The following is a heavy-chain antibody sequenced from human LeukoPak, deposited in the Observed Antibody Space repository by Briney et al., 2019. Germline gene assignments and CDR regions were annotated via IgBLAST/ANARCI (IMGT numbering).Heavy chain of an antibody. Sequence: SGPTLLNPTRTVTLTFSLSVVALPTRGGGVGWIRQPPGKALEWLTLIDWHEEKRYITSMKNRLNITEEKSKTQVGRTMTNMDPEDTATYYCAHRRYGDYDYWGQGALVTVSS. CDR3: AHRRYGDYDY. V-gene: IGHV2-5*01. J-gene: IGHJ4*02. CDR1: VVALPTRGGG. CDR2: IDWHEEK. D-gene: IGHD4-17*01.